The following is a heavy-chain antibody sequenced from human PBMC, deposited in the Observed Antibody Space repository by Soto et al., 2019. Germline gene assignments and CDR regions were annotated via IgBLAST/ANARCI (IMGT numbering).Heavy chain of an antibody. CDR1: GYTFTGYY. J-gene: IGHJ4*02. CDR3: ARGPDPEGLAARPGVGYYFDY. Sequence: ASVKVSCKASGYTFTGYYMHWVRQAPGQGLEWMGWINPNSGGTNYAQKFQGWVTMTRDTSISTAYMELSRLRSDDTAVYYCARGPDPEGLAARPGVGYYFDYWGQGTLVTVSS. D-gene: IGHD6-6*01. CDR2: INPNSGGT. V-gene: IGHV1-2*04.